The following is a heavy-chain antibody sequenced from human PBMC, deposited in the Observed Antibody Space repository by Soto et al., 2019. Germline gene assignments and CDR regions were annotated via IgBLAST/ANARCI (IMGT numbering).Heavy chain of an antibody. V-gene: IGHV3-21*01. CDR2: IIGSRSYT. D-gene: IGHD3-9*01. CDR1: GFTFSSYS. Sequence: EVQLVESGGGLVKPGGSLRLSCAASGFTFSSYSMNWVRQAPGKGLVWVSSIIGSRSYTYYADSVKGRFTISRDNAKNSLQLQMNSLRAEDTAVYYCARDVHYYIFTGDYGKTGFDPWGQGTLVTVSS. J-gene: IGHJ5*02. CDR3: ARDVHYYIFTGDYGKTGFDP.